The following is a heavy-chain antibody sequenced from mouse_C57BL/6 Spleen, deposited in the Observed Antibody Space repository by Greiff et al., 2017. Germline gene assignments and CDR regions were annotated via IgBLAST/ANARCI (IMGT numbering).Heavy chain of an antibody. D-gene: IGHD1-1*01. J-gene: IGHJ4*01. CDR2: IWRGGST. V-gene: IGHV2-5*01. CDR3: AKMGYYYGSSLYYYAMDY. Sequence: QVQLQQSGPGLVQPSQSLSITCTVSGFSLTSYGVHWVRQSPGKGLEWLGVIWRGGSTDYNAAFMSRLSITKDNSKSQVFFKMNSLQADDTAIYYCAKMGYYYGSSLYYYAMDYWGQGTSVTVSS. CDR1: GFSLTSYG.